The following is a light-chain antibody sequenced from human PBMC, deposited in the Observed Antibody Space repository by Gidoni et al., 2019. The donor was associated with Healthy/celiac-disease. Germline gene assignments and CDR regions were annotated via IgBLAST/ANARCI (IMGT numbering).Light chain of an antibody. V-gene: IGKV4-1*01. CDR2: WAS. J-gene: IGKJ4*01. Sequence: DIVMTQSPDSLAVSLGERATINCKSSQSVLYSSNNKNYLAWYQQKPGQPPKLLIYWASTRESGVPERLRGRGSGKDLTLNISSLQAEDVEVYYCQQNYSTPPLTFGGGTKVEIK. CDR3: QQNYSTPPLT. CDR1: QSVLYSSNNKNY.